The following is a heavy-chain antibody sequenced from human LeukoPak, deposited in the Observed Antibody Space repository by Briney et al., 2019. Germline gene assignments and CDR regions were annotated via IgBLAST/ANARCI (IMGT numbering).Heavy chain of an antibody. D-gene: IGHD6-6*01. CDR2: IWYDGSNK. CDR3: ARDARPIHPYGMDV. Sequence: GGSLRLSCAASGFTFSSYGMHWVRQAPGKGLEWVAVIWYDGSNKYYADSVKGRFTISRDNSKNTLYLQMNSLRAEDTAVYDCARDARPIHPYGMDVWGQGTTVTVSS. V-gene: IGHV3-33*01. J-gene: IGHJ6*02. CDR1: GFTFSSYG.